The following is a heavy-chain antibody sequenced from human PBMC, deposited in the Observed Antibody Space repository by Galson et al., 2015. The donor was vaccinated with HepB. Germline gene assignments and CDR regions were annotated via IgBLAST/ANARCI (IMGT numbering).Heavy chain of an antibody. D-gene: IGHD4-11*01. V-gene: IGHV3-23*01. J-gene: IGHJ5*02. CDR1: GFTFSSYA. Sequence: SLRLSCAASGFTFSSYAMSWVRQTPGTGLQWVSSISGSGAGSYFADSVKGRVIISRDNSKNTLYLQMNSLRVEDTALYHCAKGPGGNYDHYPPNWFDPWGQGTLVIVSS. CDR3: AKGPGGNYDHYPPNWFDP. CDR2: ISGSGAGS.